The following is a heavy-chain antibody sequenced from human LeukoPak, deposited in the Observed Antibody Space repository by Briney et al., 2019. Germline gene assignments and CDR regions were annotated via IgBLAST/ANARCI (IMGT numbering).Heavy chain of an antibody. Sequence: KSSETLSLTCTVSGGSISPYYWSWIRQPPRKGLEWLGYIYYSGNTEYKPSLKSRVAMSVDTSKNQFSLRLSSVTAADTAVYYCARSTGITMFIHYWGQGTLVTVSS. CDR2: IYYSGNT. CDR3: ARSTGITMFIHY. V-gene: IGHV4-59*01. CDR1: GGSISPYY. D-gene: IGHD3-10*02. J-gene: IGHJ4*02.